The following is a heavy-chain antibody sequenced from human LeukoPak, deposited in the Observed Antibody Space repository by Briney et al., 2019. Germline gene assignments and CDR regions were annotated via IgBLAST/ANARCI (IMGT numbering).Heavy chain of an antibody. D-gene: IGHD1-1*01. V-gene: IGHV3-30*18. CDR3: AKEKAIATINYGLDV. Sequence: PGGSLTLSCAASGFTFDTYGMLWVRQAPGKGLEWVAVIAYDGSNRVYADSVKGRFTISRDNSKNTLYLQMNSLRGEDTAVYYCAKEKAIATINYGLDVWGQGTTVTVPS. CDR1: GFTFDTYG. CDR2: IAYDGSNR. J-gene: IGHJ6*02.